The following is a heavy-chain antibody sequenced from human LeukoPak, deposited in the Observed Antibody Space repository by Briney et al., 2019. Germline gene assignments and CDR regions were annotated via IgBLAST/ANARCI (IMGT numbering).Heavy chain of an antibody. CDR3: AREDSSGWFDY. J-gene: IGHJ5*01. CDR2: IKQDGSEK. Sequence: GGSLRLSCAASTFTFSNYWMSWVRQAPGKGLEWVANIKQDGSEKYYVDSVKGRFTISRDNSKNTLYLQMNSLRAEDTAVYYCAREDSSGWFDYWGQGTLVTVSS. D-gene: IGHD6-19*01. V-gene: IGHV3-7*03. CDR1: TFTFSNYW.